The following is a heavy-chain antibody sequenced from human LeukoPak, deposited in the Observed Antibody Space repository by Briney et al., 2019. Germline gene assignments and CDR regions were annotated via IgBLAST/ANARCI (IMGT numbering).Heavy chain of an antibody. Sequence: ASVKVSCKASGYTFTGHYMHWVRQAPGQGLEWMGWINPNSGGTNYAQKFQGRVTMTRDTSISTAYMELSSLRSDGTAVYYCARQWQLGLRGAFDIWGQGTMVTVSS. V-gene: IGHV1-2*02. J-gene: IGHJ3*02. CDR3: ARQWQLGLRGAFDI. CDR2: INPNSGGT. CDR1: GYTFTGHY. D-gene: IGHD2-15*01.